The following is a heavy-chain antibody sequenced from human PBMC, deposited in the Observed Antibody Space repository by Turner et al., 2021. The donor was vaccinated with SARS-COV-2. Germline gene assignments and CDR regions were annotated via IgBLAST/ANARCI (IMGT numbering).Heavy chain of an antibody. J-gene: IGHJ3*02. CDR1: GFTFSSYG. V-gene: IGHV3-33*01. Sequence: QVQLVESGGGVVQPGRSLRLSCDASGFTFSSYGMHWVRQAPGKGLEWVAVIWNDGSNKYYADSVKGRFTISRDNSKNTLYLQMNSLRAEDTAVYYCARAHYYGSGRGAFDIWGQGTMVTISS. CDR2: IWNDGSNK. D-gene: IGHD3-10*01. CDR3: ARAHYYGSGRGAFDI.